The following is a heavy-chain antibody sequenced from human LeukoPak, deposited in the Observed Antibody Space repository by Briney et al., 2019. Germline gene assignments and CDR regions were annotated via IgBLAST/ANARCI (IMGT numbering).Heavy chain of an antibody. V-gene: IGHV3-30-3*01. CDR3: AKDTARATLYAFDI. CDR2: ISYDGSKK. J-gene: IGHJ3*02. D-gene: IGHD1-26*01. CDR1: GFTFSTYA. Sequence: GGSLRLSCAASGFTFSTYAMHWVRQAPGKGLEWVAVISYDGSKKYYADSVRGRFTISRDNSKNTLYLQMNSLRAEDTAVYYCAKDTARATLYAFDIWGQGTMVTVSS.